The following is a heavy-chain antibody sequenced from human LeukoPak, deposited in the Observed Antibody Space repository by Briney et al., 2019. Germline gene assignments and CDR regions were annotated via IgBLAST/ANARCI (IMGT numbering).Heavy chain of an antibody. CDR1: GYTLTELS. Sequence: GASVKVSCKVSGYTLTELSMHWVRQAPGQGLEWMGIINPSGGSTSYAQKFQGRVTMTRDTSTSTVYMELSSLRSEDTAVYYCARAVTKYQLLYWGQGTLVTVSS. CDR2: INPSGGST. CDR3: ARAVTKYQLLY. D-gene: IGHD2-2*01. J-gene: IGHJ4*02. V-gene: IGHV1-46*01.